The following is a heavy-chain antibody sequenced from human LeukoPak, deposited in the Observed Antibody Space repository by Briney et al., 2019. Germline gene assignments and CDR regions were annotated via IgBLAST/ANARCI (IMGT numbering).Heavy chain of an antibody. D-gene: IGHD3-22*01. CDR1: GGSISSSSYY. CDR2: IYYSGST. V-gene: IGHV4-39*01. Sequence: PSETLSLTCTVSGGSISSSSYYWGWIRQPPGKGLEWIGSIYYSGSTYYNPSLKSRVTISVDTSKHQFSLKLSSVTAADTAVYYCASTDYYYDSSGYYYYYYMDVWGKGTTVTVSS. CDR3: ASTDYYYDSSGYYYYYYMDV. J-gene: IGHJ6*03.